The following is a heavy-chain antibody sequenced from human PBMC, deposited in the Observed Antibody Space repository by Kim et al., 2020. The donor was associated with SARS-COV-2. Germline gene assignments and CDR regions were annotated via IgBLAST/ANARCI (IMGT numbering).Heavy chain of an antibody. D-gene: IGHD2-21*01. V-gene: IGHV4-39*01. CDR1: GGSISSSSYY. CDR2: IYYSGST. Sequence: SETLSLTCTVSGGSISSSSYYWGWIRQPPGKGLEWIGSIYYSGSTYYNPSLKSRVTISVDTSKNQFSLKLSSVTAADTAVYYCASPRLTANSFYFDYWGQGTLVTVSS. J-gene: IGHJ4*02. CDR3: ASPRLTANSFYFDY.